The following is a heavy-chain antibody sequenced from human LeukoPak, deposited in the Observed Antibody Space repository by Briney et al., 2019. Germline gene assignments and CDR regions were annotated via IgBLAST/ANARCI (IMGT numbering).Heavy chain of an antibody. V-gene: IGHV4-59*01. CDR3: AREGYYDSSGYYSD. J-gene: IGHJ4*02. Sequence: SETLSLTCTVSGGSISSYYWSWIRQPPGKGLEWIGYIYYSGSTNYNPSLKSRFTISVDTSKNQFSLKLSSVTAADTAVYYCAREGYYDSSGYYSDWGQGTLVTVSS. CDR2: IYYSGST. D-gene: IGHD3-22*01. CDR1: GGSISSYY.